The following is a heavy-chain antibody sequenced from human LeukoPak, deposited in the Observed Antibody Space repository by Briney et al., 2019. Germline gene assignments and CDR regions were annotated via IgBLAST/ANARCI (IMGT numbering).Heavy chain of an antibody. J-gene: IGHJ4*02. V-gene: IGHV3-30*02. Sequence: PGGSLRLSCAASGFTFSNYGMHWVRQAPGKGLEWVSFIRYDGTIKYYADSVKGRFTISRDNSNNTLYLQMNGLRADDTAVYYCAKNPDSSGWKFFDYWGQGTLVTVSS. D-gene: IGHD6-19*01. CDR2: IRYDGTIK. CDR3: AKNPDSSGWKFFDY. CDR1: GFTFSNYG.